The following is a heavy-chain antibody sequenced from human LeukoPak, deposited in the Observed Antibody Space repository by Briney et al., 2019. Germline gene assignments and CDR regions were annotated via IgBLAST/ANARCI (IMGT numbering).Heavy chain of an antibody. D-gene: IGHD3-10*01. CDR3: ARGPSGSYYKNWFDP. CDR2: INAGNGNT. J-gene: IGHJ5*02. Sequence: ASVKVSCKASGYTFTGYYMHWVRQAPGQRLEWMGWINAGNGNTKYSQEFQGRVTITRDTSASTAYMELSSLRSEDMAVYYCARGPSGSYYKNWFDPWGQGTLVTVSS. V-gene: IGHV1-3*03. CDR1: GYTFTGYY.